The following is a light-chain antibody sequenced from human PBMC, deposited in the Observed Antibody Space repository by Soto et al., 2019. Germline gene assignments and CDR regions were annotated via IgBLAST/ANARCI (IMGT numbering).Light chain of an antibody. CDR1: ESIRNN. V-gene: IGKV1-39*01. CDR3: QQTYSTPSGA. J-gene: IGKJ1*01. Sequence: DIQMTQSPSSLSASVGDRVTITCRASESIRNNLNWYQQKPGKAPKLLIYAASTLQSGVPSRFSGGGAGTEFTLTLGSLQPEDFTTYYCQQTYSTPSGAFGQGTKVEFK. CDR2: AAS.